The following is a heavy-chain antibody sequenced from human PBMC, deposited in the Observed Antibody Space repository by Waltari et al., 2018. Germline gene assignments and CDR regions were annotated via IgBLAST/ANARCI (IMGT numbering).Heavy chain of an antibody. V-gene: IGHV4-4*02. Sequence: QVQLQESGPGLVKPSGTLSLPCRVPGDPLCSSTWWRWVRQPPGKGLEWVGQVFLSGKTNYNPSLESRVTISMDTSNNQFSLRLISATASDTAVYYCARDRGKGLYLDSWGQGTLVTVSP. CDR1: GDPLCSSTW. CDR2: VFLSGKT. CDR3: ARDRGKGLYLDS. J-gene: IGHJ4*02. D-gene: IGHD2-15*01.